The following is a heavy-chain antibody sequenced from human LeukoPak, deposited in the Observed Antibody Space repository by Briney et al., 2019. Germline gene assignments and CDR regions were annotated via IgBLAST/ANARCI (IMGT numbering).Heavy chain of an antibody. Sequence: ASVKVSCKASGYTFTGYYMHWVRQAPGQGLEWMGWTNPNSGGTNYAQKFQGRVTMTRDTSISTAYMELSRLRSDDTAVYYCARVVGATRYYYYMDVWGKGTTVTISS. CDR2: TNPNSGGT. CDR1: GYTFTGYY. CDR3: ARVVGATRYYYYMDV. V-gene: IGHV1-2*02. J-gene: IGHJ6*03. D-gene: IGHD1-26*01.